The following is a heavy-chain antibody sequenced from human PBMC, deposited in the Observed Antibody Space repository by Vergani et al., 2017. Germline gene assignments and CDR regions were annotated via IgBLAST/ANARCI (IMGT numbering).Heavy chain of an antibody. CDR2: IDNNGGST. J-gene: IGHJ3*01. Sequence: QLLESGGGLIKPGGSLRLSCAASGFTFNSSAMTWVRQAPGTGLEWVSGIDNNGGSTYYADSVKGRFTITRDNSKNTLYLQMTDLIAEDPATDYCAKGRGSTSCPCGGGSYHVLGPGTMGTVSS. CDR3: AKGRGSTSCPCGGGSYHV. CDR1: GFTFNSSA. V-gene: IGHV3-23*01. D-gene: IGHD2-2*01.